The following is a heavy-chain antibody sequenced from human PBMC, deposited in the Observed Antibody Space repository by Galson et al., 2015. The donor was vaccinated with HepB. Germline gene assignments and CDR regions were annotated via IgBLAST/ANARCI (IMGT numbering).Heavy chain of an antibody. CDR3: AKGITIFGVQIDY. D-gene: IGHD3-3*01. J-gene: IGHJ4*02. CDR2: ISYDGSNK. CDR1: GFTFSSYG. Sequence: SLRLSCAASGFTFSSYGMHWVRQAPGKGLEWVAVISYDGSNKYYADSVKGRFTISRDNSKNTLYLQMNSLRAEDTALYYCAKGITIFGVQIDYWGQGTLVTVSS. V-gene: IGHV3-30*18.